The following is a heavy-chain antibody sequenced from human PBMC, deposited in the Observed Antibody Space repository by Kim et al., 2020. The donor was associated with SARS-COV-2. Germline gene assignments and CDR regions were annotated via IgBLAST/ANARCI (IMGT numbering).Heavy chain of an antibody. CDR3: ARGGGYSYGYSDY. D-gene: IGHD5-18*01. Sequence: NPARQGRVTTSVDTSNNQLSLQLSSVTAADTAVYYCARGGGYSYGYSDYWGQGTLVTVSS. J-gene: IGHJ4*02. V-gene: IGHV4-39*07.